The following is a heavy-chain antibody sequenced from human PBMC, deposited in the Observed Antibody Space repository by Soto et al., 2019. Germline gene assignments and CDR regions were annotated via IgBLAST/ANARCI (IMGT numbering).Heavy chain of an antibody. D-gene: IGHD2-2*02. Sequence: GGSLRLSCAASGFTFSSYSMNWVRQAPGKGLEWVSYIGTSSSHKYYADSVQGRFTISRDNANNSLFLQMNSLRDEDTAVYYCAREGYCSNSSCYIGPWFDPWGQGTLVTVSS. CDR2: IGTSSSHK. CDR3: AREGYCSNSSCYIGPWFDP. V-gene: IGHV3-48*02. CDR1: GFTFSSYS. J-gene: IGHJ5*02.